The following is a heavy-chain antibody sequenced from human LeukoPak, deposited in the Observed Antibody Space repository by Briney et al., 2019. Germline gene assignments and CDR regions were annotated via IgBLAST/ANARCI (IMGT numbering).Heavy chain of an antibody. Sequence: KPSGTLSLTCSVSGDSISTNEWWSWVRQPPGKGLEWIGEVFHSGSTNYNPSLKSRVTISIDKSKNQFSLEVTSVTAADTAIYYCAGDLAVAGTNYFDFWGQGVLVTVSS. D-gene: IGHD6-19*01. CDR3: AGDLAVAGTNYFDF. CDR2: VFHSGST. CDR1: GDSISTNEW. J-gene: IGHJ4*02. V-gene: IGHV4-4*02.